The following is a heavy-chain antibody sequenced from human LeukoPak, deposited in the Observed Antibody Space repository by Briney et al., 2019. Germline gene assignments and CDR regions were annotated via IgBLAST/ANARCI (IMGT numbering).Heavy chain of an antibody. V-gene: IGHV3-43*01. Sequence: GALRLSCSSSGFNLDDYNMRLVRQAPGEGLEWVSLISWDGGNPYYADSVKGQFTITRDNSKTSLYLQMNRLRAEDTALYHCARVRNGYSGYVDYWGQGTLVTVSS. CDR3: ARVRNGYSGYVDY. J-gene: IGHJ4*02. D-gene: IGHD1-26*01. CDR2: ISWDGGNP. CDR1: GFNLDDYN.